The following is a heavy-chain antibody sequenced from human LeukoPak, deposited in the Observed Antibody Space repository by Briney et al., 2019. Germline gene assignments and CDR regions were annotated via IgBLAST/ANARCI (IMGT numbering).Heavy chain of an antibody. CDR2: IHYSGST. Sequence: SETLSLTCTVSGGSIGSYYWTWIRQPPGKGLEWIGYIHYSGSTNYNPSLKSRVTMSVDTSNNQFSLKLNSVTAADTAVYYCARDRLGNTVDYWGQGALVTVSS. V-gene: IGHV4-59*01. CDR1: GGSIGSYY. D-gene: IGHD3-16*01. J-gene: IGHJ4*02. CDR3: ARDRLGNTVDY.